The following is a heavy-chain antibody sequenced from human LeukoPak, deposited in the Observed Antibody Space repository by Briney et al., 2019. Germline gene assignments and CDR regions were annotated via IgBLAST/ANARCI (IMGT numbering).Heavy chain of an antibody. Sequence: ASVKVSCKASGYTFTSYGISWVRQAPGQGLEWMGIINPSGGSTSYAQKFQGRVTMTRDMSTSTVYMELSSLRSEDTAVYYCARGRYSSSWGSTRIDYWGQGTLVTVSS. CDR3: ARGRYSSSWGSTRIDY. V-gene: IGHV1-46*01. CDR2: INPSGGST. D-gene: IGHD6-13*01. CDR1: GYTFTSYG. J-gene: IGHJ4*02.